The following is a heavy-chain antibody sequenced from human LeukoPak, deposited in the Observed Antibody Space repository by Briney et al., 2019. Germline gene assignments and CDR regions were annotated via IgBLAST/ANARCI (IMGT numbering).Heavy chain of an antibody. CDR2: VSYSGST. D-gene: IGHD6-19*01. J-gene: IGHJ6*02. Sequence: SETLSLTCTVSGGSISNYYWNWIRQPPGKGLEWIGYVSYSGSTNYNPSLKSRVTISVDTSKNQFSLKLSSVTAADTAVYYCARVAQPSVAGGWYYYYGMDVWGQGTTVTVSS. CDR3: ARVAQPSVAGGWYYYYGMDV. V-gene: IGHV4-59*12. CDR1: GGSISNYY.